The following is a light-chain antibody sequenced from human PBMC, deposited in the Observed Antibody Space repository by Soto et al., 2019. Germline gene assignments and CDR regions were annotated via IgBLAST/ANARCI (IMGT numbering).Light chain of an antibody. CDR2: GNR. CDR1: SSTFGPGYV. CDR3: QAYDYSLTASV. J-gene: IGLJ3*02. Sequence: QSVLTQPPSASGSPGQRVTISCPGNSSTFGPGYVLHWYQQLPASAPKLVNFGNRNRPSGVPERFSGSKSGTSASLAITGLQAEDEADYYCQAYDYSLTASVFGGGTKLTVL. V-gene: IGLV1-40*01.